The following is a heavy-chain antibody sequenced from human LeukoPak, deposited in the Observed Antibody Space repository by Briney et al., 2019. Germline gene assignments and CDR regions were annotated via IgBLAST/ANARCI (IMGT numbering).Heavy chain of an antibody. J-gene: IGHJ4*02. CDR2: INAGNGNT. CDR3: ARVVAALRYFDY. D-gene: IGHD6-13*01. CDR1: GHTFTSYA. V-gene: IGHV1-3*01. Sequence: ASVKVSCKASGHTFTSYAMHWVRQAPGQRLEWMGWINAGNGNTKYSQKFQGRVTMTRDTSTSTVYMELSSLRSEDTAVYYCARVVAALRYFDYWGQGTLITVSS.